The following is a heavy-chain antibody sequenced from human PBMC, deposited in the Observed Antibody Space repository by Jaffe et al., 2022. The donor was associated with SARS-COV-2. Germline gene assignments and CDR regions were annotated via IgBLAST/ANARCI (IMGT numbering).Heavy chain of an antibody. J-gene: IGHJ4*02. V-gene: IGHV3-30*04. D-gene: IGHD3-22*01. CDR1: GFTFSSYA. CDR2: ISYDGSNK. CDR3: ARAGTFTMIVVAGGLDY. Sequence: QVQLVESGGGVVQPGRSLRLSCAASGFTFSSYAMHWVRQAPGKGLEWVAVISYDGSNKYYADSVKGRFTISRDNSKNTLYLQMNSLRAEDTAVYYCARAGTFTMIVVAGGLDYWGQGTLVTVSS.